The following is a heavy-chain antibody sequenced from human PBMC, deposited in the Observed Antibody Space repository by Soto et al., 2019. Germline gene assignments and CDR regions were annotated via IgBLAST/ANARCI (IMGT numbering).Heavy chain of an antibody. V-gene: IGHV1-69*01. D-gene: IGHD2-2*02. J-gene: IGHJ6*02. CDR2: IIPIFGTA. CDR3: GGGDIVVVPAAIGSYYYYGMDV. Sequence: QVQLVQSGAEVKKPGSSVKVSCKASGGTFSSYAISWVRQAPGQGLEWMGGIIPIFGTANYAKKFQGRVTITADESTSTAYMELSSLRSEDPAVYYCGGGDIVVVPAAIGSYYYYGMDVWGQGTTVTVSS. CDR1: GGTFSSYA.